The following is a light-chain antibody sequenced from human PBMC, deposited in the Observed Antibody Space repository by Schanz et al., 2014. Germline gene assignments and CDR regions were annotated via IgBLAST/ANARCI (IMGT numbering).Light chain of an antibody. CDR2: GAS. CDR3: QQCGSSPLYT. J-gene: IGKJ2*01. Sequence: EIVLTQSPGTLSLSPGERATLSCRASQSVGSTYLAWYQQKPGQAPRLLIYGASRRATGTPDRFSGSGSGTDFTVTISRLEPEDFAVYYCQQCGSSPLYTFGQGTKLEIK. CDR1: QSVGSTY. V-gene: IGKV3-20*01.